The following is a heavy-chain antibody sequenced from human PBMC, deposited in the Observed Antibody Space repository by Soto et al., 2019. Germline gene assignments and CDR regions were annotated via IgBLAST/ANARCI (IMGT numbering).Heavy chain of an antibody. CDR2: ISGSGGST. CDR1: GFTFSSYA. Sequence: PGGSLILSCAASGFTFSSYAMSWVRQAPGKGLEWVSAISGSGGSTYYADSVKGRFTISRDNSKNTLYLQMNSLRAEDTAVYYCAKDLRWVVVPAALFDYWGQGTLVTVSS. CDR3: AKDLRWVVVPAALFDY. D-gene: IGHD2-2*01. V-gene: IGHV3-23*01. J-gene: IGHJ4*02.